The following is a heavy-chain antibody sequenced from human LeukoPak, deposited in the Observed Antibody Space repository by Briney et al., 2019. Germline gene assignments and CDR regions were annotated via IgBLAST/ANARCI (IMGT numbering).Heavy chain of an antibody. CDR3: AKDRWVNSSGWYTRTYYYCYYGMDV. CDR2: ISYDGSNK. D-gene: IGHD6-19*01. CDR1: GFTFSSSG. V-gene: IGHV3-30*18. J-gene: IGHJ6*02. Sequence: PGGSLRLSCAASGFTFSSSGMHWVRQAPGKGLEWVAVISYDGSNKYYADSVKGRFTISRDNSKNTLYLQMNSLRAEDTAVYYCAKDRWVNSSGWYTRTYYYCYYGMDVWGQGTTVTVSS.